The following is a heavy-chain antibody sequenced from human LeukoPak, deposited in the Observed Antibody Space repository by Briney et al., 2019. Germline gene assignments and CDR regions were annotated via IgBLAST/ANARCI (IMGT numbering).Heavy chain of an antibody. CDR3: ARHGYLSTN. CDR1: GGSFSGYY. V-gene: IGHV4-34*01. CDR2: INHSGST. Sequence: SETLSLTCAVYGGSFSGYYWSWIRQPPGKGLEWIGEINHSGSTNYNPSLKSRVTISVDTSKNQFSLKLTSVTAADTAVYYCARHGYLSTNWGQGTRVAVSP. J-gene: IGHJ4*02. D-gene: IGHD3-22*01.